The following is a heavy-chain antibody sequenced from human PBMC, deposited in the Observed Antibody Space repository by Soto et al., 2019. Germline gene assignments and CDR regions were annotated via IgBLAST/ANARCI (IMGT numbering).Heavy chain of an antibody. CDR1: GDSLSSADYF. CDR2: IFQSGTA. V-gene: IGHV4-30-4*01. CDR3: AREPYLPNARNDF. J-gene: IGHJ4*02. D-gene: IGHD7-27*01. Sequence: PSETLSLTCSVSGDSLSSADYFWAWIRHAPGKGLGWMGYIFQSGTAYYNPPLKGRLLISTENSKTQYPQRLTSVSVADSAVYFCAREPYLPNARNDFWGPGPLFTVSS.